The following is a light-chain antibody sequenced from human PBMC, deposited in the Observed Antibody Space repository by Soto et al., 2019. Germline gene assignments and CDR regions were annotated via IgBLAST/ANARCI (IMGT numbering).Light chain of an antibody. CDR2: AAS. J-gene: IGKJ2*01. CDR3: HQSYSTLPYT. Sequence: DIQMTQSPSSLSASVGDRVTITCRASESISSYLNWYQQKPGKAPKLLIYAASSLQSGVPSRFSGSGSGTDFTLTISSLQPEDFANYYCHQSYSTLPYTFGQGTKLEIK. V-gene: IGKV1-39*01. CDR1: ESISSY.